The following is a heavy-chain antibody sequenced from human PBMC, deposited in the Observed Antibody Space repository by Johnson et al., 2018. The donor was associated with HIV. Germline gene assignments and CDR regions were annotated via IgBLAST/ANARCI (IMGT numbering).Heavy chain of an antibody. D-gene: IGHD1-14*01. CDR1: GFTFSYYY. CDR3: AKSGPRVDNPDDAFDI. V-gene: IGHV3-11*04. Sequence: QMLLVESGGGLVKPGGSLRLSCAASGFTFSYYYMSWIRQAPGTGLEWVAYISKSGRNNYYVDSVKGRFTISRDNAKNSLYLQMNSLRAGDTDVYYCAKSGPRVDNPDDAFDIWGQGTMVTVSS. CDR2: ISKSGRNN. J-gene: IGHJ3*02.